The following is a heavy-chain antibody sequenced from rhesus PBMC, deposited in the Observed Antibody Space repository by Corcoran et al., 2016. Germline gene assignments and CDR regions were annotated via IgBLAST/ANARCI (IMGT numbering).Heavy chain of an antibody. CDR3: ATDLQYCIGSGCYRVPNY. Sequence: HVQLQESGPGLVKPSRTLSLTRAVSGGSIRDVSSGSWIPQPPGTACEGMGNIYGRGGGTNYNPSLKIRGTISRDPSKNQFSLRLSSVTAADTAVYYCATDLQYCIGSGCYRVPNYWGQGVLVTVSS. D-gene: IGHD2-21*01. CDR1: GGSIRDVSS. V-gene: IGHV4-106*01. J-gene: IGHJ4*01. CDR2: IYGRGGGT.